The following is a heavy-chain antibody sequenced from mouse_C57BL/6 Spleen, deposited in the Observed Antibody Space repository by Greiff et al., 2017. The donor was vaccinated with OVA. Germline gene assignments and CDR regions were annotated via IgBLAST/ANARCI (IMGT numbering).Heavy chain of an antibody. CDR1: GFTFSDYY. J-gene: IGHJ4*01. CDR2: ISNGGGST. Sequence: EVQGVESGGGLVQPGGSLKLSCAASGFTFSDYYMYWVRQTPEKRLEWVAYISNGGGSTYYPDTVKGRFTISRDNAKNTLYLQMSRLKSEDTAMYYCARQDWAMDYWGQGTSVTVSS. D-gene: IGHD4-1*01. V-gene: IGHV5-12*01. CDR3: ARQDWAMDY.